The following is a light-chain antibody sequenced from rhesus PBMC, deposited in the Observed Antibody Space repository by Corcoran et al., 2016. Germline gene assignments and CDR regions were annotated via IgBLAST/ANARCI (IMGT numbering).Light chain of an antibody. J-gene: IGKJ4*01. V-gene: IGKV2-90*01. CDR3: MQGIQLPLT. CDR1: QSLLHSGGKTY. Sequence: DIVMTQTPLSLPVTPGEPASISCRSSQSLLHSGGKTYLDWYLQKPGQSPQLLIYEVSNRASGVPDRGSGSGSGTDFTLKISRVEAEDVGVYYCMQGIQLPLTFGGGTKVEIK. CDR2: EVS.